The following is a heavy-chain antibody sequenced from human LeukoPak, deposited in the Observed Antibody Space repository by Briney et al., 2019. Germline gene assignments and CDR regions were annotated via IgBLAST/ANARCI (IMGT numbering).Heavy chain of an antibody. CDR1: GFTFSSYS. Sequence: GGSLRLSCAASGFTFSSYSMNWVRQAPGKGLEWVSYISSSSSTIYYADSVKGRFTISRDNAKNSLYLQMNSLRPEDTAVYYCARRGGYYDSSGYSYYFDYWGQGTLVTVSS. J-gene: IGHJ4*02. D-gene: IGHD3-22*01. V-gene: IGHV3-48*01. CDR3: ARRGGYYDSSGYSYYFDY. CDR2: ISSSSSTI.